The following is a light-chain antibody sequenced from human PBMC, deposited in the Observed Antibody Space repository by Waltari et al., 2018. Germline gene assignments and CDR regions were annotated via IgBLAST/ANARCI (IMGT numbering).Light chain of an antibody. CDR2: EVD. V-gene: IGLV2-23*02. Sequence: SALTQPASVSASPGQSIHISSTATSRDVGSYALVAWYQQHPGKAPHLLIYEVDKRPSGVSYRFSGSKSGNAASLTISGLQAEDEAHYFCSSYTYGGPWVFGGGTLLTVL. J-gene: IGLJ2*01. CDR3: SSYTYGGPWV. CDR1: SRDVGSYAL.